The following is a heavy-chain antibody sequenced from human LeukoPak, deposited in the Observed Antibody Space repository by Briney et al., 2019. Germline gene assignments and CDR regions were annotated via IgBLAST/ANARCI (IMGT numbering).Heavy chain of an antibody. J-gene: IGHJ5*02. D-gene: IGHD2-2*01. Sequence: ASVKVSCKASGYTFTGYYMHWVRQAPGQGLEWMGWINPNSGGTNYAQKFQGRVTMTRDTSISTAYMELSRLRSDDTAVDYCAKPRLKCSSTSCYALTWFDPWGQGTLVTVSS. V-gene: IGHV1-2*02. CDR2: INPNSGGT. CDR3: AKPRLKCSSTSCYALTWFDP. CDR1: GYTFTGYY.